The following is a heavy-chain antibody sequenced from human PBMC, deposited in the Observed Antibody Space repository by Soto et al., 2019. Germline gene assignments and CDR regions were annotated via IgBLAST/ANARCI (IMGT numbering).Heavy chain of an antibody. D-gene: IGHD5-12*01. CDR2: IIPIFGTA. CDR1: GGTFSSYA. V-gene: IGHV1-69*06. CDR3: ARESSGYDWGDPDYSYYGMDV. Sequence: QVQLVQSGAEVKKPGSSVKVSCKASGGTFSSYAISWVRQAPGQGLEWMGGIIPIFGTANYAQKFQGRVTITADKSTSTAYMELSSLRSEDTAVYYCARESSGYDWGDPDYSYYGMDVWGQGTTVTVSS. J-gene: IGHJ6*02.